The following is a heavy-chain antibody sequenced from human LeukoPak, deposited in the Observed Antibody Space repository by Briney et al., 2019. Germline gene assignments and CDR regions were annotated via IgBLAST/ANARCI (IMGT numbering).Heavy chain of an antibody. CDR2: IYYSGST. Sequence: KPSETLSLTCTVSGGSISSYYWSWIRQPPGKGLEWIGYIYYSGSTNYNPSLKSRVTISVDTSKNQFSLKLSSVTAADTAVYYCARDRYDILTGYAFDYWGQGTLVTVSS. D-gene: IGHD3-9*01. J-gene: IGHJ4*02. V-gene: IGHV4-59*01. CDR3: ARDRYDILTGYAFDY. CDR1: GGSISSYY.